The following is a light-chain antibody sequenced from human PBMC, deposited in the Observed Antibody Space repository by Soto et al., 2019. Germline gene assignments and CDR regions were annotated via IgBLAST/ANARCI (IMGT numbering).Light chain of an antibody. CDR2: KNN. CDR3: AAWDDSLSGVV. Sequence: QSVLTQPPSASGTPGQRVTISCSGSSSNIGSNYVYWYQQLPGTAPKLLIYKNNQWPSGVPDRFSGSKSGTSASLAISGLRSEDEADYYCAAWDDSLSGVVFGGRTKLTVL. V-gene: IGLV1-47*01. CDR1: SSNIGSNY. J-gene: IGLJ2*01.